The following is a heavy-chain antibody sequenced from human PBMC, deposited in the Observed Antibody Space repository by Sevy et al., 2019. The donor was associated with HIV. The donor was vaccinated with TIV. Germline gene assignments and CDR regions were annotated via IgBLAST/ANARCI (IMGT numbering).Heavy chain of an antibody. J-gene: IGHJ6*02. D-gene: IGHD3-16*01. CDR1: GFTFGDYA. V-gene: IGHV3-49*03. Sequence: GGSLRLACTASGFTFGDYAMSWLRRAPGKGLEWVGFLRSKTYGGTTEYAASVKGRFTISRDDSKNIAYLQMNSLKTEDTAVYYCTRVLGTISPYYYFGMDVWGQGTTVTVSS. CDR2: LRSKTYGGTT. CDR3: TRVLGTISPYYYFGMDV.